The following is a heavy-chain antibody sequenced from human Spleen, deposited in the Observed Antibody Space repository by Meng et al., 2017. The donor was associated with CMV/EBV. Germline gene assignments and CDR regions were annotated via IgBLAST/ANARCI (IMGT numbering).Heavy chain of an antibody. D-gene: IGHD2-2*01. CDR3: ARGAKPIVVVPAAIGY. CDR2: INPSGGST. CDR1: GGTFSSYA. Sequence: ASVKVSCKASGGTFSSYAISWVRQAPGQGLEWMGIINPSGGSTSYAQKFQGRVTMTRDTSTSTVYTELSSLRSEDTAVYYCARGAKPIVVVPAAIGYWGQGTLVTVSS. J-gene: IGHJ4*02. V-gene: IGHV1-46*01.